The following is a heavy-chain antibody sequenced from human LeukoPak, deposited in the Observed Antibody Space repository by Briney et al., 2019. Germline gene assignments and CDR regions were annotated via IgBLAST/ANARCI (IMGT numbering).Heavy chain of an antibody. D-gene: IGHD2-15*01. CDR2: ISSSSVYK. CDR3: ARSFSCGNCYYLFDY. J-gene: IGHJ4*02. Sequence: GGSLRLSCEASGFTFSNHGMNWVRRAPGKGLEWVSSISSSSVYKFDADSVKGRFTTSRDNAKNSLYLQMDSLRAEDTAVYYCARSFSCGNCYYLFDYWGQGTLVTVAS. V-gene: IGHV3-21*01. CDR1: GFTFSNHG.